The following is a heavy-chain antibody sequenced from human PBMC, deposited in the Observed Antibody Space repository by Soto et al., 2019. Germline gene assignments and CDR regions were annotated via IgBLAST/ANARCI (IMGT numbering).Heavy chain of an antibody. V-gene: IGHV3-23*01. J-gene: IGHJ6*02. Sequence: EVQLLESGGGLVQPGGSLRLSCAASGFTFSSYAMSWVRQAPGMGLEWVSAISGSGYDTYYADSVKGRFTFSRDNSNKTVDLQRNRLTAEERAVYDCAKEETVFGNCDYYHGMDVLGQGSTVTVSS. CDR2: ISGSGYDT. CDR3: AKEETVFGNCDYYHGMDV. CDR1: GFTFSSYA. D-gene: IGHD3-10*02.